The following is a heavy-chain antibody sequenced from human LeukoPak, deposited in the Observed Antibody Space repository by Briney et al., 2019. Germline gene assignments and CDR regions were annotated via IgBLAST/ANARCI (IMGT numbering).Heavy chain of an antibody. Sequence: GASVKVSCKASGYTFTGYYMHWVRRAPGQGLEWMGRINPNSGGTNYAQKFQGRVTMTRDTSISTAYMELSRLRSDDTAVYYCARDVDYGDQYYFDYWGQGTLVTVSS. CDR3: ARDVDYGDQYYFDY. D-gene: IGHD4-17*01. V-gene: IGHV1-2*06. J-gene: IGHJ4*02. CDR2: INPNSGGT. CDR1: GYTFTGYY.